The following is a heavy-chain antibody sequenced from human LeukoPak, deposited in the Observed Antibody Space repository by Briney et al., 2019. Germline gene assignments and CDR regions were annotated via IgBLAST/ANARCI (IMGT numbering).Heavy chain of an antibody. CDR2: ISFDGSNI. CDR3: AKGGNSWYFLDY. J-gene: IGHJ4*02. V-gene: IGHV3-30*18. CDR1: GFAFNSLG. Sequence: GRSLRLSCAASGFAFNSLGMHWVRQAPGRGLEWVAVISFDGSNINYADSVKGRFSISRDNSKSTLYLQMNSLRPEDTAVYYCAKGGNSWYFLDYWGQGILVTVSS. D-gene: IGHD6-13*01.